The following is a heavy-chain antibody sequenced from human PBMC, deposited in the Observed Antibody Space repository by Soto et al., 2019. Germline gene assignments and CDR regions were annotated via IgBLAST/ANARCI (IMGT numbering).Heavy chain of an antibody. V-gene: IGHV3-21*02. D-gene: IGHD3-10*01. Sequence: DVQLEESGGGLVKPGGSLRLSCVASEFTFSVYSMNWVRQAPGKGLEWVSSISSGSSYIYYADSVKGRFTISRGNDKSSLFLHMNSLRVDDTAVYYCTRDRVKVRGGYYHYYGMDVWGQGTTVTVSS. CDR2: ISSGSSYI. J-gene: IGHJ6*02. CDR1: EFTFSVYS. CDR3: TRDRVKVRGGYYHYYGMDV.